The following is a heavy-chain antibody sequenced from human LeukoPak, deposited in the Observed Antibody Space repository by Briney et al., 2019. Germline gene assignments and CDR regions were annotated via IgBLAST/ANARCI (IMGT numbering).Heavy chain of an antibody. D-gene: IGHD6-19*01. V-gene: IGHV3-21*01. CDR3: ARVRSTGWEFEY. CDR2: IDSNTGSI. CDR1: GFTFSSYN. J-gene: IGHJ4*02. Sequence: PGGSLTVSCAASGFTFSSYNMNWVRQAPGKGLEWVSSIDSNTGSIYYADSVKGRFTLSRDNARNSLFLQVNSLTAEDTAVYYCARVRSTGWEFEYWGRGTLVTVSS.